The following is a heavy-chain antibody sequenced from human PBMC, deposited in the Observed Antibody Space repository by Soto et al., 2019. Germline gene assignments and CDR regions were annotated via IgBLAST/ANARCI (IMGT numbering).Heavy chain of an antibody. J-gene: IGHJ4*02. CDR1: GGTFSSYA. Sequence: QVQLVQSGAEVKKPGSSVKVSCKASGGTFSSYAISWVRQAPGQGLEWMGGIIPIFGTANYAQKFQGRVTITADKSTSTGYMELSSLRSDDTAVYYCARARYYDSSGYYLYYFDYWGQGTLVTVSS. CDR3: ARARYYDSSGYYLYYFDY. CDR2: IIPIFGTA. V-gene: IGHV1-69*06. D-gene: IGHD3-22*01.